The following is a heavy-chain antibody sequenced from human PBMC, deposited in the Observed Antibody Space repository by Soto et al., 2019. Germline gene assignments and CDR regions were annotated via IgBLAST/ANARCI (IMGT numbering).Heavy chain of an antibody. CDR2: ISYDGSNK. D-gene: IGHD1-26*01. CDR3: AKGSGSYFNYGMDV. CDR1: GFTFSSYG. V-gene: IGHV3-30*18. J-gene: IGHJ6*02. Sequence: GGSLRLSCAASGFTFSSYGMHWVRQAPGKGPEWVAVISYDGSNKYYADSVKGRFTISRDNSKNTLYLQMNSLRAEDTAVYYCAKGSGSYFNYGMDVWGQGTTVTVSS.